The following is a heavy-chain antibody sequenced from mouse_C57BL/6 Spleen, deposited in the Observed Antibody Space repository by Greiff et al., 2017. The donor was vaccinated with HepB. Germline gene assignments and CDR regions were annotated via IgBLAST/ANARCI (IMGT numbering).Heavy chain of an antibody. J-gene: IGHJ2*01. D-gene: IGHD2-3*01. CDR3: VRGNGYYDY. V-gene: IGHV10-3*01. Sequence: DVKLVESGGGLVQPKGSLKLSCAASGFTFNTYAMHWVRQAPGKGLEWVARIRRKSSNYATYYADSVKDRFTISRDDSQSMLYLQMNNLKTEDTAMYYCVRGNGYYDYWGQGTTLTVSS. CDR1: GFTFNTYA. CDR2: IRRKSSNYAT.